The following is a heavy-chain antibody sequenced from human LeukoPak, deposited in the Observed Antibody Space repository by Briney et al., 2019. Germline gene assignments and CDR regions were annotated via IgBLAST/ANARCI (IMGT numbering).Heavy chain of an antibody. J-gene: IGHJ4*02. CDR3: ARDQDAYYYDSSGVDY. D-gene: IGHD3-22*01. V-gene: IGHV3-33*01. CDR1: GFTFSSYG. CDR2: IWYDGSNK. Sequence: PGGSLRLSCAASGFTFSSYGMHWVRQAPGKGLEWVAVIWYDGSNKYYADSVKGRFTISRDNSKNTLYLRMNSLRAEDTAVYYCARDQDAYYYDSSGVDYWGQGTLVTVSS.